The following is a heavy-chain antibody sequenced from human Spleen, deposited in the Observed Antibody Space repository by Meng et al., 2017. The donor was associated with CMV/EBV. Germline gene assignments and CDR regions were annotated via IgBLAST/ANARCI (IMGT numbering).Heavy chain of an antibody. Sequence: ASVKVSCKVSGHTLTELPMHWVRQAPGKGLEWMGGFDAEDGETIYPQKFQGRVTMTEDTTTDTAYMELSSLRSEDTAVYYCARGLVKGPFDYWGQGTLVTVSS. CDR1: GHTLTELP. CDR2: FDAEDGET. CDR3: ARGLVKGPFDY. D-gene: IGHD2-21*01. J-gene: IGHJ4*02. V-gene: IGHV1-24*01.